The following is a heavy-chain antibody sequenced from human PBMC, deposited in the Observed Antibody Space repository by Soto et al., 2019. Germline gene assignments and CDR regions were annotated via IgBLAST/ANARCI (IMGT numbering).Heavy chain of an antibody. CDR2: ISKDGTNK. J-gene: IGHJ6*02. CDR1: GFTFSDFA. CDR3: AKDFVVGALYSYGMDG. V-gene: IGHV3-30*18. D-gene: IGHD2-15*01. Sequence: QVQLVESGGGVVQPGRSLRLSCAVSGFTFSDFAMHWVRQAPGKGLEWVAVISKDGTNKDYADSVKGRLTIARANSKKTLYQQMSSLTTDDTAVYYCAKDFVVGALYSYGMDGWGQGTTVIVSS.